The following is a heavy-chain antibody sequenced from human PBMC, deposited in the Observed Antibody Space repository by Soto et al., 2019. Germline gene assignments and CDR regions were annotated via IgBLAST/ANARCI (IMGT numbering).Heavy chain of an antibody. CDR2: IKPDGSAT. CDR1: GFTFGSYW. CDR3: ARAGYCGPGCYYYFDY. V-gene: IGHV3-7*01. D-gene: IGHD2-21*02. Sequence: GGSLRLSCADSGFTFGSYWMNWVRLIPGKGLEWVAYIKPDGSATYYVDSVKGRFTISRDNAKNSLYLQMNSLRVEDTSVYYCARAGYCGPGCYYYFDYWGQGTLVTVSS. J-gene: IGHJ4*02.